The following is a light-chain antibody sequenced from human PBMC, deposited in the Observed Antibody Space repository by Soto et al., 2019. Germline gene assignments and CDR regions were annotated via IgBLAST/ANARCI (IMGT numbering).Light chain of an antibody. Sequence: DIQMTQSPSTLSASVGDRVTTTCRASQSISSWLAWYQQKPGKAPNLLISKASTLESGVPSRFSGSGSGTEFTLTISSLQPDDFATYYCQQYNSYSHFTFGPGTKVDIK. J-gene: IGKJ3*01. V-gene: IGKV1-5*03. CDR3: QQYNSYSHFT. CDR1: QSISSW. CDR2: KAS.